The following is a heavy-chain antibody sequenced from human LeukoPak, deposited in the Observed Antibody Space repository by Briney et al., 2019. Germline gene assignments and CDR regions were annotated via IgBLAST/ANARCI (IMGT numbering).Heavy chain of an antibody. CDR1: GFTFSSYA. CDR3: AKSARKYCSGSSCYNPLYHGMDV. D-gene: IGHD2-15*01. CDR2: IDQSGST. Sequence: GSLRLSCAASGFTFSSYAMSWVRQSPGKGLEWIGEIDQSGSTNSQPSLKSRVTMSVDTSKKQFSLRLRSVTAADTAVYYCAKSARKYCSGSSCYNPLYHGMDVWGQGTTVTVSS. V-gene: IGHV4-34*08. J-gene: IGHJ6*02.